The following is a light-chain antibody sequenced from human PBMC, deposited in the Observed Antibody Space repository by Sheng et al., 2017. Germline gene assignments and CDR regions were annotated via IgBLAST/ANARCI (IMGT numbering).Light chain of an antibody. CDR3: TSYAGSSTYV. V-gene: IGLV1-40*01. J-gene: IGLJ1*01. CDR1: SSNIGAGYT. Sequence: QSVLTQPPSVSGAPGQRVTISCTGSSSNIGAGYTIHWYQQLPGTAPRLLIYDNTNRPSGVPDRFSASTSGTSASLAITGLQAEDEADYYCTSYAGSSTYVFGTGTKVTVL. CDR2: DNT.